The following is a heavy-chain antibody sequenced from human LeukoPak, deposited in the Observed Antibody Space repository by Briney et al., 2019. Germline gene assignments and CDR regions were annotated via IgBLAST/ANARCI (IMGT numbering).Heavy chain of an antibody. CDR3: ARGTARSWLLPNY. V-gene: IGHV1-2*02. Sequence: ASVKVSCKASGYTFTGYYMHWVRQAPGQGLEWMGWINPNSGGTNYAQKFQGRVTMTRDTSISTAYMELSRLRSDDTAVYCCARGTARSWLLPNYWGQGTLVTVSS. D-gene: IGHD3-22*01. CDR2: INPNSGGT. J-gene: IGHJ4*02. CDR1: GYTFTGYY.